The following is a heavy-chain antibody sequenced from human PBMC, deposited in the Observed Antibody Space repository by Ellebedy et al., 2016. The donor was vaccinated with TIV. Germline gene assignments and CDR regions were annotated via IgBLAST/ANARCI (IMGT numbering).Heavy chain of an antibody. V-gene: IGHV1-69*13. D-gene: IGHD6-13*01. J-gene: IGHJ6*02. Sequence: ASVKVSCKASGGTFSSYAISWVRQAPGQGLEWMGGIIPIFGTANYAQKFQGRVTITADESTSTAYMELSSLRSEDTAVYYCAIPPQAAAMYYYYYGMDIWGQGTTVTVSS. CDR3: AIPPQAAAMYYYYYGMDI. CDR2: IIPIFGTA. CDR1: GGTFSSYA.